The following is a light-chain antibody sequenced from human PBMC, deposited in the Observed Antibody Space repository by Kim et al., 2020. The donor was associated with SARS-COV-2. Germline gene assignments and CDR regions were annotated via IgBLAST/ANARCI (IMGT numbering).Light chain of an antibody. CDR2: AVS. CDR3: SSYTASSTLV. J-gene: IGLJ1*01. Sequence: GQSITISCPGTSRDVGSYNYVSWYQQHPPKAPKLILYAVSTRPSWISYRFSGSKYGNTASLTISGLQAEDEADYYCSSYTASSTLVFGTGTKVTVL. V-gene: IGLV2-14*03. CDR1: SRDVGSYNY.